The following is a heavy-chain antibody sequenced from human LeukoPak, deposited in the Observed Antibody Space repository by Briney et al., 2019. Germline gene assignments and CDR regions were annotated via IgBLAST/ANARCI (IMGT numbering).Heavy chain of an antibody. D-gene: IGHD4-23*01. Sequence: SVKVSCKASGGTFSSYAISWVRQAPGQGLEWMGGIIPIFGTANYAQKFQGRVTITADKSTSTAYMELSSLRSEDTAMYYCARMHYGGNSVYYYYYYMDVWGKGTTVTVSS. CDR1: GGTFSSYA. CDR3: ARMHYGGNSVYYYYYYMDV. J-gene: IGHJ6*03. V-gene: IGHV1-69*06. CDR2: IIPIFGTA.